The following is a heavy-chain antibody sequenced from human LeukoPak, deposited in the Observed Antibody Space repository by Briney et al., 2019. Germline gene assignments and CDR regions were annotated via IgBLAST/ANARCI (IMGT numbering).Heavy chain of an antibody. CDR2: INPSGGST. J-gene: IGHJ4*02. Sequence: ASVKVSCKASGYTFTSYYMHWVRQAPGQGLEWMGIINPSGGSTSYAQKFQGRVTMTRDMSTSTVYMELSSLRSEDTAVYYCARAAMEYSSGWYPFFDSWGQGTLVTVSS. D-gene: IGHD6-19*01. CDR3: ARAAMEYSSGWYPFFDS. CDR1: GYTFTSYY. V-gene: IGHV1-46*01.